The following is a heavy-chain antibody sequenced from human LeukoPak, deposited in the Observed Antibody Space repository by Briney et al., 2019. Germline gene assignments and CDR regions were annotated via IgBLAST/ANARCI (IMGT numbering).Heavy chain of an antibody. CDR3: ARGPVWSSGSAYFQH. CDR2: ISGSGGST. V-gene: IGHV3-23*01. CDR1: GFTFSSYA. J-gene: IGHJ1*01. D-gene: IGHD3-10*01. Sequence: GGSLRLSCAASGFTFSSYAMSWVRQAPGKGLEWVSAISGSGGSTYYADSVKGRFTISRDNSKNTLYLQMNSLRAEDTAVYYCARGPVWSSGSAYFQHWGQGTLVTVSS.